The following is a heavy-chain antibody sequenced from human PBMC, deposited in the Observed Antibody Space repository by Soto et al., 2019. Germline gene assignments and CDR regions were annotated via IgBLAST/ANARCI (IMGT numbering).Heavy chain of an antibody. V-gene: IGHV1-69*13. CDR2: IIPIFGTA. CDR3: ARDGEMATTFPLGYLAFDY. D-gene: IGHD1-1*01. J-gene: IGHJ4*02. CDR1: GGTFSSYA. Sequence: ASVKVSCKASGGTFSSYAISWVRQAPGQGLEWMGGIIPIFGTANYAQKFQGRVTITADESTSTAYMELSSLRSEDTAVYYCARDGEMATTFPLGYLAFDYWGQGTLVTVSS.